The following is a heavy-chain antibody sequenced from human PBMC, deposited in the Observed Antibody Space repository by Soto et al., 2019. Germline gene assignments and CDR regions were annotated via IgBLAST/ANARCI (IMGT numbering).Heavy chain of an antibody. V-gene: IGHV1-69*02. J-gene: IGHJ4*02. CDR1: GGTFTSNS. CDR3: ATGRRSDLQVGLFDS. D-gene: IGHD3-10*01. Sequence: QVHLVQSGAEVKRPGSSVKDSCKASGGTFTSNSVNWVRQAPGQGLEWMGRVIPILEMTNYAQKFQGRVTITADTSTGTVYMELNSLRSEDTAIYYCATGRRSDLQVGLFDSWGQGTLVTVSA. CDR2: VIPILEMT.